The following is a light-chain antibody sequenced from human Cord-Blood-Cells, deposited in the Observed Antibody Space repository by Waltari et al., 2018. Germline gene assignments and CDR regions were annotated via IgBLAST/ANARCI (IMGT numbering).Light chain of an antibody. V-gene: IGLV2-11*01. CDR3: CSYAGSYTYV. Sequence: QSALTQPRSVSGSPGQSVTISCTGTSSDVGGYNYVSWYQQHPGKAPKLIIYDVSKRPSGCPGRFSGSKSGNPASLTISGLQAEDEADYYCCSYAGSYTYVFGTGTKVTVL. CDR1: SSDVGGYNY. J-gene: IGLJ1*01. CDR2: DVS.